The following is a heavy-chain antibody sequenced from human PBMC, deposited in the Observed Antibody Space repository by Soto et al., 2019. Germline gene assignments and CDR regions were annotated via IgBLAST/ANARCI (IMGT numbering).Heavy chain of an antibody. CDR1: GDSISSGGYY. V-gene: IGHV4-39*01. Sequence: PSETLSLTCTVYGDSISSGGYYWPWIRQHPGKGLEWIGYIYYSGSTYYDSSLKTRVTISVDTSKNQFSLKLSSVTAADTAVYYCASQHYYDSSGYYVGYWGQGTLVTVSS. J-gene: IGHJ4*02. CDR3: ASQHYYDSSGYYVGY. D-gene: IGHD3-22*01. CDR2: IYYSGST.